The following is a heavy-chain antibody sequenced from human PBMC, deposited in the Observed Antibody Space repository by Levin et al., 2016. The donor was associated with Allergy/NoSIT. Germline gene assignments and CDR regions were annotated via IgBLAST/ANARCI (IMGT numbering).Heavy chain of an antibody. J-gene: IGHJ6*02. Sequence: WIRQPPGKGLEWMGIIYPGDSDTRYSPSFQGQVTISADKSISTAYLQWSSLKASDTAMYYCARRDSSSWYGDYYYGMDVWGQGTTVTVSS. CDR3: ARRDSSSWYGDYYYGMDV. V-gene: IGHV5-51*01. D-gene: IGHD6-13*01. CDR2: IYPGDSDT.